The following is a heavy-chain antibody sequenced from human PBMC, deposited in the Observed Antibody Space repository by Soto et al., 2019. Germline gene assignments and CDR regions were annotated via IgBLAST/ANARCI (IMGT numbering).Heavy chain of an antibody. CDR1: GFTFSNYA. Sequence: GGSLRLSCAASGFTFSNYAMAWVRQAPGKGLEWVSTITGSGGTTHYADSVKGRFTISRDNSKNTLYLQMNSLRAEDTAIYYCVKGSASARPYYFDSWGQGSRVTSPQ. CDR2: ITGSGGTT. V-gene: IGHV3-23*01. J-gene: IGHJ4*02. CDR3: VKGSASARPYYFDS.